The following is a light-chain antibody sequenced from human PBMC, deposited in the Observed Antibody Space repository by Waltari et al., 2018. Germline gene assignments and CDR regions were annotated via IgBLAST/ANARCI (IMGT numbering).Light chain of an antibody. J-gene: IGKJ1*01. CDR1: QSLIHTDGRTY. CDR3: MQSLQLSMWT. CDR2: EVS. Sequence: DVVMTQTPLSLSVTPGRPASISCKPTQSLIHTDGRTYLYWFLQKPGQPPQLLIYEVSKRFSGVPDRFSGSGSGTDVTLRISRVEAEDVGVYYCMQSLQLSMWTFGQGTKVEIK. V-gene: IGKV2D-29*01.